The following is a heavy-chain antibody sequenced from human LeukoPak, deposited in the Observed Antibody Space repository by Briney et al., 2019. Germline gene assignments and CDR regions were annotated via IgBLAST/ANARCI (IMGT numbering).Heavy chain of an antibody. Sequence: GGSLRLSCAASGFTFGTYDMYWIRQAPGKGLECVSSISRGGAYTYYADSVKGRFTISRDNSKNSLYLQMNSLRTEDTALYYCAKEGEITFGGVIDPYWYFDLWGRGTLVTVSS. D-gene: IGHD3-16*02. J-gene: IGHJ2*01. CDR1: GFTFGTYD. CDR2: ISRGGAYT. CDR3: AKEGEITFGGVIDPYWYFDL. V-gene: IGHV3-43*02.